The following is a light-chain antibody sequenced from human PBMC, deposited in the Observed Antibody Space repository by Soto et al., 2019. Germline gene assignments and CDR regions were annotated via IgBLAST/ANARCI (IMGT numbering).Light chain of an antibody. CDR3: HQYYIWPRT. CDR2: GPS. CDR1: QSVRNN. Sequence: EIVMTQSPSALSVSPGERATLSCRASQSVRNNLAWYQQKPGQAPSLLIYGPSTRDTGLPAMFSGSGSGKEFPLTISSLQSEAFADYFYHQYYIWPRTFGQGTQLEIK. J-gene: IGKJ5*01. V-gene: IGKV3-15*01.